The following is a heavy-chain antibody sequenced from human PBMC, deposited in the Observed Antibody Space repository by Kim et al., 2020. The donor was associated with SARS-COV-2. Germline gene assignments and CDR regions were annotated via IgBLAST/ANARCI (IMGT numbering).Heavy chain of an antibody. CDR3: ARDGGYSGFGYFQH. D-gene: IGHD5-12*01. V-gene: IGHV3-33*01. CDR2: IWYDGSNK. J-gene: IGHJ1*01. CDR1: GLTFSSYG. Sequence: GGSLRLSCAASGLTFSSYGMHWVRQAPGKGLEWVAVIWYDGSNKYYADSVKGRFTISRDNSKNTLYLQMNSLRAEDTAVYYCARDGGYSGFGYFQHWGQGTLVTVSS.